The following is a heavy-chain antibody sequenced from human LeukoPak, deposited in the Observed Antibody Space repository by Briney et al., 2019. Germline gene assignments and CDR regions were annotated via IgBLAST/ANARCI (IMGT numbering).Heavy chain of an antibody. D-gene: IGHD4-17*01. Sequence: PSETLSLTCTVSGGSISSSSYYWGWIRQPPGKGLEWIGSIYYSRSTYYNPSLKSRVTISVDTSKNQFSLKLSSVTAADTAVYYCARAPTVPFFDYWGQGTLVTVSS. J-gene: IGHJ4*02. CDR2: IYYSRST. V-gene: IGHV4-39*01. CDR1: GGSISSSSYY. CDR3: ARAPTVPFFDY.